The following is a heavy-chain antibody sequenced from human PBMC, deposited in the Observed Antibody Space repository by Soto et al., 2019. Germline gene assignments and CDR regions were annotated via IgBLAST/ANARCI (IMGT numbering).Heavy chain of an antibody. D-gene: IGHD3-3*01. V-gene: IGHV1-18*01. J-gene: IGHJ6*02. CDR2: ISAYNGNT. Sequence: ASVKVSCKASGYTFTSYGISWVRQAPGQGLEWMGWISAYNGNTNYAQKLQGRVTMTTDTSTSTAYMELRSLRSDDTAVYYCARLEGFWSGYSQSYYYYYGMDVWGQGTTVTVSS. CDR1: GYTFTSYG. CDR3: ARLEGFWSGYSQSYYYYYGMDV.